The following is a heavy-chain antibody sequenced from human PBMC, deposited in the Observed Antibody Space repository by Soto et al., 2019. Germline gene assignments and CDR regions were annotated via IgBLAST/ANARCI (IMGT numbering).Heavy chain of an antibody. Sequence: QVQLVQSGAEVKKPGASVKVSCKASGYTFTNYGFSWVRQAPGQGLEWMGWISAYSGDTKYAQKLQGRVTMTTDTSTSTADTELRSLIADDTAVYYCARAGGDNPRALDYWGQGTLVTVSP. CDR3: ARAGGDNPRALDY. V-gene: IGHV1-18*04. D-gene: IGHD4-17*01. CDR1: GYTFTNYG. CDR2: ISAYSGDT. J-gene: IGHJ4*02.